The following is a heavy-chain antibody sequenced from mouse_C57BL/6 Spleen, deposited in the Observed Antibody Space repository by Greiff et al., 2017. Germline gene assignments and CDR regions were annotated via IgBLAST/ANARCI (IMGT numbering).Heavy chain of an antibody. Sequence: DVKLVESGGGLVKPGGSLKLSCAASGFTFSSYTMSWVRQTPEKRLEWVATISGGGGNTYYPDSVKGRFTISRDNAKNTLYLQMSSLRSEDTALYYCARERYYGSSHWYFDVWGTGTTVTVSS. D-gene: IGHD1-1*01. J-gene: IGHJ1*03. CDR1: GFTFSSYT. CDR3: ARERYYGSSHWYFDV. CDR2: ISGGGGNT. V-gene: IGHV5-9*01.